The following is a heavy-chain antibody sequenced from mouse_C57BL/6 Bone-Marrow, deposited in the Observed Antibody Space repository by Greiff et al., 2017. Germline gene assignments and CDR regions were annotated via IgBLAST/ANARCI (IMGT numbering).Heavy chain of an antibody. V-gene: IGHV5-6*01. CDR2: ISSGGSYT. J-gene: IGHJ4*01. CDR3: ARQGLRRNAMDY. CDR1: GFTFSSYG. D-gene: IGHD2-4*01. Sequence: EVKLMESGGDLVKPGGSLKLSCAASGFTFSSYGMSWVRQTPDKRLEWVATISSGGSYTYYPDSVKGRFTISRDNAKNTLYLQMSSLKSEDTAMYYCARQGLRRNAMDYLGQGTSVTVSS.